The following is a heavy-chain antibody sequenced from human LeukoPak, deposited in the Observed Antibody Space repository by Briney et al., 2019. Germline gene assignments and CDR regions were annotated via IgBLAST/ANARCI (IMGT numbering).Heavy chain of an antibody. D-gene: IGHD3-22*01. CDR2: IYYSGST. J-gene: IGHJ4*02. CDR3: ARLYDSSGRKVDY. Sequence: SETLSLTCTVSSGSIPSYWWSWIRQPPGKGLEWIGNIYYSGSTYSNPSLKSRVTISVDTSKNQFSLKLSSVTAADTAVYYCARLYDSSGRKVDYWGQGILVTVSS. CDR1: SGSIPSYW. V-gene: IGHV4-59*04.